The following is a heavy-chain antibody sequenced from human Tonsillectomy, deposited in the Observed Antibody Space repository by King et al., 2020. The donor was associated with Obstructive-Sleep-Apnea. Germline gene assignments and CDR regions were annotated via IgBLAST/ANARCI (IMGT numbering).Heavy chain of an antibody. J-gene: IGHJ6*02. Sequence: QLQESGPGLVKPSETLSLTCSGSGGSMSSFYWSWIRQAAGKGLEWVGRIFTSGSTNYNPSLKSRVTLSVDTSNNQISLKLSSVTAADTAVYYCAREESAYYGAGPMDVWGQGTTVTVSS. CDR2: IFTSGST. D-gene: IGHD3-10*01. CDR1: GGSMSSFY. V-gene: IGHV4-4*07. CDR3: AREESAYYGAGPMDV.